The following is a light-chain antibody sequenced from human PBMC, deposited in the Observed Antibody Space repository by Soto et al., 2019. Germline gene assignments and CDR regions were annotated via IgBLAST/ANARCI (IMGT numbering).Light chain of an antibody. CDR3: SSYTSSSTLVV. J-gene: IGLJ1*01. Sequence: QSVLTQPAAVSGSPGQSITISCTGTSSDVGGYNYVSWYQQHPGKAPKLMIYEVSNRPSGVSNRFPGSKSGNTASLTISGLQAEDEADSYCSSYTSSSTLVVFGTGTKLTVL. CDR2: EVS. V-gene: IGLV2-14*01. CDR1: SSDVGGYNY.